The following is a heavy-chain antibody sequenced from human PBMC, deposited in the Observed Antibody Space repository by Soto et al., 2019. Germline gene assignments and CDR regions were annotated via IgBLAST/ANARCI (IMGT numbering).Heavy chain of an antibody. CDR3: ARGQEGVVATH. Sequence: QVQLQQWGAGLLKPSETLSLNCAVNGGSLSGYDWSWIRQPPGKGLEWIGEIKDGGYTNYSPYLQSRATISSDTSNNQFSLRLNSVTAADTGLYYCARGQEGVVATHWDQGALVTVSS. CDR1: GGSLSGYD. D-gene: IGHD5-12*01. J-gene: IGHJ4*02. V-gene: IGHV4-34*01. CDR2: IKDGGYT.